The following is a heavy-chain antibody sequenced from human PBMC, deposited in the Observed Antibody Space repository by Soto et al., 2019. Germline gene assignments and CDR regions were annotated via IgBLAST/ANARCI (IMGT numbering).Heavy chain of an antibody. Sequence: PGGSLRLSCAASGFTFSSYSMNWVRQAPGKGLEWVSSISSSSSYIYYADSVKGRFTISRDNAKNSLYLQMNSLRAEDTAVYYCARELAYYDFWGAQTGGWFDPWGQGTLVTVS. CDR3: ARELAYYDFWGAQTGGWFDP. J-gene: IGHJ5*02. D-gene: IGHD3-3*01. CDR2: ISSSSSYI. CDR1: GFTFSSYS. V-gene: IGHV3-21*01.